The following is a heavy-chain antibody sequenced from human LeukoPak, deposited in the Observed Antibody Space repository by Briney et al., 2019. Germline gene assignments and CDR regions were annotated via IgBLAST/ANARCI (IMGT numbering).Heavy chain of an antibody. V-gene: IGHV4-39*07. CDR2: IYYSGST. CDR3: ARDDRVKGVRLDY. D-gene: IGHD3-22*01. Sequence: PSETLSLTCTVSGGSISSSSYYWGWIRQPPGTGLEWIGSIYYSGSTYYNPSLKSRVTISVDTSKNQFSLKLSSVTAADTAVYYCARDDRVKGVRLDYWGQGTLVTVSS. CDR1: GGSISSSSYY. J-gene: IGHJ4*02.